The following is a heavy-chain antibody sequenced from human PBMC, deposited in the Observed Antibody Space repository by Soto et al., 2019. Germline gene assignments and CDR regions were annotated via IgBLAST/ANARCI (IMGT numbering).Heavy chain of an antibody. CDR3: ARTLYYYYGIDV. CDR1: GGSISNYY. V-gene: IGHV4-59*01. CDR2: IYYSGTT. J-gene: IGHJ6*02. Sequence: SETLALTGTVSGGSISNYYWSWILQPPGKGLEWIGYIYYSGTTNYNPSLKSRVTISVDTSKNQFSLELSSGTAADTAVYNCARTLYYYYGIDVWGQGTTVTVSS.